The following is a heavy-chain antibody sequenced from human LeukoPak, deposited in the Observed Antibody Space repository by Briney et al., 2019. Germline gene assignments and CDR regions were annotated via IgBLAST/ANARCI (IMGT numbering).Heavy chain of an antibody. CDR2: IYHSGST. CDR3: ASLFGELLPAYYYYGMDV. J-gene: IGHJ6*02. V-gene: IGHV4-4*02. Sequence: PSGTLSLTCAVSGGSISSSNWWSWVRQPPGKGLEWIGEIYHSGSTNYNPSLKSRVTISVDKSKNQFSLKLSSVTAADTAVYYCASLFGELLPAYYYYGMDVWGQGTTVTVSS. D-gene: IGHD3-10*02. CDR1: GGSISSSNW.